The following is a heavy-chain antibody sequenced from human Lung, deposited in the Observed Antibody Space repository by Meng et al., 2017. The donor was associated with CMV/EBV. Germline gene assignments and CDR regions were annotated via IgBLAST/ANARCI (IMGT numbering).Heavy chain of an antibody. V-gene: IGHV3-33*06. Sequence: SGFTLSCYGMHWVRQAPGKGLEGVAFIWHDGSKKYYPDSVKGRFTISRDNSKNTLYLEVNSLSGEDTAVYYCAKGAVGATTSYYFDYWGQGTLVTVSS. J-gene: IGHJ4*02. D-gene: IGHD1-26*01. CDR1: GFTLSCYG. CDR3: AKGAVGATTSYYFDY. CDR2: IWHDGSKK.